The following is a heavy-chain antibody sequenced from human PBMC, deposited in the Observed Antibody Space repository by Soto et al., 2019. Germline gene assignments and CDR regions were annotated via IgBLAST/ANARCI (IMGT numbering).Heavy chain of an antibody. CDR2: IKSKTDGGTT. V-gene: IGHV3-15*01. Sequence: EVQLVESGGGLVKPGGSLRLSCAASGFTFSNAWMSWVRQAPGKGLEWVGRIKSKTDGGTTDYAAPVKGRFTISRDESKNKLYLQMNSLKTEDRAVYYCTTGNWFLEWLDIDYWGQGTLVTVSS. J-gene: IGHJ4*02. D-gene: IGHD3-3*01. CDR3: TTGNWFLEWLDIDY. CDR1: GFTFSNAW.